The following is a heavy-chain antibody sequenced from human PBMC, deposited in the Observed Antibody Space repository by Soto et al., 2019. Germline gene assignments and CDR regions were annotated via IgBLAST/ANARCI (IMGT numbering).Heavy chain of an antibody. J-gene: IGHJ4*02. D-gene: IGHD2-15*01. CDR3: AKSRGYCSGGSCSGKYYFDY. V-gene: IGHV3-23*01. CDR2: ISGSGGST. Sequence: PGGSLRLSCAASGFTFSSYAMSWVRQAPGKGLEWVSAISGSGGSTYYADPVKGRFTISRDNSKNTLYLQMNSLRAEDTAVYYCAKSRGYCSGGSCSGKYYFDYWGQGTLVTVSS. CDR1: GFTFSSYA.